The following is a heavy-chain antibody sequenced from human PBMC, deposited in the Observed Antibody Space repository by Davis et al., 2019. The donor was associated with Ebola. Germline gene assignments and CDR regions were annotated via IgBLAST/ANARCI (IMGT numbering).Heavy chain of an antibody. V-gene: IGHV4-39*01. CDR3: ARVPGIAAAGDY. CDR2: IYYSGST. Sequence: PSETLSLTCTVSGGSISSYYWGWIRQPPGKGLEWIGSIYYSGSTYYNPSLKSRVTISVDTSKNQFSLKLSSVTAADTAVYYCARVPGIAAAGDYWGQGTLVTVSS. J-gene: IGHJ4*02. D-gene: IGHD6-13*01. CDR1: GGSISSYY.